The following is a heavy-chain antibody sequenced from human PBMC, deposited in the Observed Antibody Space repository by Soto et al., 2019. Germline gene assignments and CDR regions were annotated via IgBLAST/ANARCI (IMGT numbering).Heavy chain of an antibody. CDR2: IKQDGSEK. V-gene: IGHV3-7*01. J-gene: IGHJ5*02. CDR1: GFTFSSYW. Sequence: GGSLRLSCAASGFTFSSYWMSWVRQAPGKGLEWVANIKQDGSEKYYVDSVKGRFTISRDNAKNSLYLQMNSLRAEDTAVYYCARDQYDILTGYNWFDPWGQGTLVTVSS. D-gene: IGHD3-9*01. CDR3: ARDQYDILTGYNWFDP.